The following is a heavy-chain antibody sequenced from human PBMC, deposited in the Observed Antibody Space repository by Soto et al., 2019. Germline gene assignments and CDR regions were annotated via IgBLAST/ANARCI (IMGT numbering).Heavy chain of an antibody. Sequence: GGSLRLSCAASGFTFSNAWMNWVRQAPGKGLEWVGRIKSKTDGGTTDYAAPVKGRFTISRDDSKNTLYLQMNSLKTEDTAVYYCTTAKGGSSGYYSWDYYYGMDVWGQGTTVTVSS. D-gene: IGHD3-22*01. CDR2: IKSKTDGGTT. CDR3: TTAKGGSSGYYSWDYYYGMDV. J-gene: IGHJ6*02. CDR1: GFTFSNAW. V-gene: IGHV3-15*07.